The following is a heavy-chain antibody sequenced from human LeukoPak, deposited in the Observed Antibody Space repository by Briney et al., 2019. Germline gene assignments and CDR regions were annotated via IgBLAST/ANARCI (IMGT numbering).Heavy chain of an antibody. CDR3: TIPNGHWFDP. CDR2: IKSKTDGGPT. J-gene: IGHJ5*02. D-gene: IGHD2-8*01. Sequence: GGSLRLSCTASGFTFSNAWMSWVRQAPGKGLEWVGRIKSKTDGGPTDYAAPVKGRFTISRDDSKNTLYLQMNSLNTEDTAMYYCTIPNGHWFDPWGQGTLVTVSS. CDR1: GFTFSNAW. V-gene: IGHV3-15*01.